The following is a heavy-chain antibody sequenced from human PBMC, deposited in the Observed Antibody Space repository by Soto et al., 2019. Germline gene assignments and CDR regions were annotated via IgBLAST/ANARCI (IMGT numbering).Heavy chain of an antibody. CDR3: ARCHGITGTTQGNWFDP. V-gene: IGHV4-59*01. J-gene: IGHJ5*02. CDR1: GGSISSYY. D-gene: IGHD1-7*01. Sequence: SETLSLTCTVSGGSISSYYWSWIRQPPGKGLEWIGYIYYSGSTNYNPSLKSRATISVDTSKNQFSLKLSSVTAADTAVYYCARCHGITGTTQGNWFDPWGQGTLVTVSS. CDR2: IYYSGST.